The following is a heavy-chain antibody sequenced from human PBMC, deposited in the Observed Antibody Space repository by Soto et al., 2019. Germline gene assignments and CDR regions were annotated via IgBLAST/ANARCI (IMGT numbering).Heavy chain of an antibody. V-gene: IGHV3-30*18. Sequence: QVQLVESGGGVVQPGRSLRLSCAASGFSFSNFGMHWARQASGQGLEWVALISRERGLTFYAESVKGRFTISRDNFNDSLYLQMIRLRAEDTAVYYGAKDVSNSMRPDYWGQGTLVTVSS. CDR3: AKDVSNSMRPDY. J-gene: IGHJ4*02. CDR1: GFSFSNFG. CDR2: ISRERGLT. D-gene: IGHD7-27*01.